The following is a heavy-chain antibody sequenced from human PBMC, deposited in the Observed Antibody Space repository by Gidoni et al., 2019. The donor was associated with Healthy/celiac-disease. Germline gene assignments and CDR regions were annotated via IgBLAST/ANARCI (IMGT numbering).Heavy chain of an antibody. CDR3: AKEPGTMVQGVIFPYFDY. CDR2: ISGSGGST. D-gene: IGHD3-10*01. Sequence: EVQLLESGGGLVQPGGSLRLSCAASGFTFSSDARSWVRQAPGKGLEWVAAISGSGGSTYYADSVKGRFTISRDNSKNTLYLQMNSLRAEDTAVYYCAKEPGTMVQGVIFPYFDYWGQGTLVTVSS. CDR1: GFTFSSDA. J-gene: IGHJ4*02. V-gene: IGHV3-23*01.